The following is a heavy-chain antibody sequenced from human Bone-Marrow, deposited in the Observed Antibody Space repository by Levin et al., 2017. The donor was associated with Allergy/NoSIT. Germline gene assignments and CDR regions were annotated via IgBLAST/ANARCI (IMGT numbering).Heavy chain of an antibody. CDR2: INHSGST. V-gene: IGHV4-34*01. CDR3: ASGPGAVHFDY. CDR1: GGSFSGYY. J-gene: IGHJ4*02. D-gene: IGHD1-26*01. Sequence: PSETLSLTCAVYGGSFSGYYWSWIRQPPGKGLEWIGEINHSGSTNYNPSLKSRVTISVDTSKNQFSLKLSSVTAADTAVYYCASGPGAVHFDYWGQGTLVTVSS.